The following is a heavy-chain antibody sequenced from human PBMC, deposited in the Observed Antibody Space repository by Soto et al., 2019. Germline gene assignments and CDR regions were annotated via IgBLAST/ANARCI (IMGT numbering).Heavy chain of an antibody. CDR1: GFTFDDYT. J-gene: IGHJ6*02. V-gene: IGHV3-43*01. D-gene: IGHD6-13*01. CDR2: ISWDGGST. Sequence: GGSLTLSCAASGFTFDDYTMHWVRQAPGKGLEWVSLISWDGGSTYYADSVKGRFTISRDNSKNSLYLQMNSLRTEATALYYCEKDIAAAAVQTAPYYGMDVWGQGITVTVSS. CDR3: EKDIAAAAVQTAPYYGMDV.